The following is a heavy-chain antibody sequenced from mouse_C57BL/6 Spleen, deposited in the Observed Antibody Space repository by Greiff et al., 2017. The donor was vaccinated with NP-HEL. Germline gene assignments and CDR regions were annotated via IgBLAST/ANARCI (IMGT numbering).Heavy chain of an antibody. J-gene: IGHJ2*01. CDR3: ARDYYGSTDFDY. D-gene: IGHD1-1*01. Sequence: QVQLKQPGPELVKPGASVKISCKASGYAFSSSWMNWVKQRPGKGLEWIGRIYPADGDTNYNGKFKGKATLTADNSSSTAYMQLSSLTSEDSAVFFCARDYYGSTDFDYWGQGTTLTVSS. CDR2: IYPADGDT. V-gene: IGHV1-82*01. CDR1: GYAFSSSW.